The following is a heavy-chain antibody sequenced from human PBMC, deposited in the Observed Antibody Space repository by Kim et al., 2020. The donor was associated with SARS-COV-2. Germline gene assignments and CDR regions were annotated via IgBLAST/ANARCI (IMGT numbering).Heavy chain of an antibody. D-gene: IGHD6-13*01. J-gene: IGHJ5*02. V-gene: IGHV4-39*01. CDR3: ARRTEQQLVGDWFDP. CDR2: IYYSGST. Sequence: SETLSLTCTVSGGSISSSSYYWGWIRQPPGKGLEWIGSIYYSGSTYYNPSLKSRVTISVDTSKNQFSLKLSSVTAADTAVYYCARRTEQQLVGDWFDPWGQGTLVTVSS. CDR1: GGSISSSSYY.